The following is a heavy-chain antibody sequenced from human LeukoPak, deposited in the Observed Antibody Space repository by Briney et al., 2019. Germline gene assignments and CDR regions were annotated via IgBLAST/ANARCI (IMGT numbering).Heavy chain of an antibody. V-gene: IGHV3-23*01. CDR2: ITSSGAST. D-gene: IGHD5-12*01. CDR1: GFTFSSYA. J-gene: IGHJ4*02. CDR3: VKDEDLYSPTWYLFED. Sequence: GGSLRLSCAASGFTFSSYAMTWVRQAPGKGLEWVSGITSSGASTYYAASVKGRFTVSRDNSENTLYLQINNLSAEDTGTYYCVKDEDLYSPTWYLFEDWGQGALVTVSS.